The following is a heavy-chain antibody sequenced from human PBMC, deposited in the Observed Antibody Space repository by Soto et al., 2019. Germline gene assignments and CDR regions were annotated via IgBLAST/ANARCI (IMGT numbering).Heavy chain of an antibody. D-gene: IGHD5-18*01. CDR2: MNPYSGNT. Sequence: QVQLVQSGAEVKEPGASVKVSCKASGYTFTTYDISWVRQATGQGLEWMGWMNPYSGNTGYAQKFQGRVTVTRNTAISTVYMEMTGQRPDDTAVYYCARRTARSGPHYFDYRGQGSQVTVAS. J-gene: IGHJ4*02. CDR3: ARRTARSGPHYFDY. CDR1: GYTFTTYD. V-gene: IGHV1-8*01.